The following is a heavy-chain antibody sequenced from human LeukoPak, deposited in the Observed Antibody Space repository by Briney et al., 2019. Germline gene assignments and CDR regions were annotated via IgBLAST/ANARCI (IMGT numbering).Heavy chain of an antibody. CDR2: TYYRSKWYN. Sequence: SQTLSLTCAISGDSVSSNSAAWNWIRQSPSRGLEWLGRTYYRSKWYNDYAVSVKSRITINPDTSKNQFSLQLNSVTPEDTAVYYCARASLTYYDFWSGYYPYNWFDPWGQGTLVTASS. V-gene: IGHV6-1*01. D-gene: IGHD3-3*01. CDR3: ARASLTYYDFWSGYYPYNWFDP. CDR1: GDSVSSNSAA. J-gene: IGHJ5*02.